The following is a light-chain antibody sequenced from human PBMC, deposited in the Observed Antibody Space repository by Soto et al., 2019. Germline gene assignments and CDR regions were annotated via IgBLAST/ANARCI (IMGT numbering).Light chain of an antibody. J-gene: IGKJ5*01. CDR3: QQRSNWPIT. V-gene: IGKV3D-20*02. CDR2: SAS. CDR1: QSVSGKY. Sequence: EIVLTQSPGTLSLSPGERATLSCGASQSVSGKYLAWYHQKPGQAPRVLIHSASIRANGIPDRFSVSGSGTDFTLTISRLETEDFAVYDGQQRSNWPITFGQGTRLEI.